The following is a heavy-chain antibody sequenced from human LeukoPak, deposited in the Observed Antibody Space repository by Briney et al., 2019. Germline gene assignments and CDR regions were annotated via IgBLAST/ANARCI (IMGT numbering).Heavy chain of an antibody. CDR2: INSDGSSI. V-gene: IGHV3-74*01. CDR3: ARDFSGRGDAIDI. J-gene: IGHJ3*02. D-gene: IGHD1-26*01. CDR1: GFTFSSHW. Sequence: GGSLRLSCAASGFTFSSHWMHWVRQAPGKGLVWVSRINSDGSSISYADSVKGRFTISRDNSKNTLYLQMNSLRAEDTAVYYCARDFSGRGDAIDIWGQGTMVTVSS.